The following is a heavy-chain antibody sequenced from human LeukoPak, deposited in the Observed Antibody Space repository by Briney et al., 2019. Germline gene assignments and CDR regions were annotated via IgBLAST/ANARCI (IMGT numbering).Heavy chain of an antibody. CDR2: ISVSDTT. J-gene: IGHJ4*02. CDR3: ARDTRRSSSSFDY. CDR1: GFTFSNYP. V-gene: IGHV3-69-1*01. D-gene: IGHD6-6*01. Sequence: GGSLRLSCAASGFTFSNYPMNWVRQAPGKGLEWISTISVSDTTHYTDSVKGRFTISRDNAKNSLYLQMNSLRAEDTAVYYCARDTRRSSSSFDYWGQGTLVTVSS.